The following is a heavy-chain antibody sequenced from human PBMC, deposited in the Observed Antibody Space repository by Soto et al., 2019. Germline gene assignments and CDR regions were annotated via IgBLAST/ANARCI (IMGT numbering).Heavy chain of an antibody. J-gene: IGHJ5*02. CDR2: IYYSGST. Sequence: SETLSLTCTVSGGSVSSGSYYWSWIRQPPGKGLEWIGYIYYSGSTNYNPSLKGRVTISVDTSKNQFSLKLSSVTAADTAVYYCARGTYCSSTSCYSYRWFDPWGQGTLVTVSS. D-gene: IGHD2-2*01. V-gene: IGHV4-61*01. CDR3: ARGTYCSSTSCYSYRWFDP. CDR1: GGSVSSGSYY.